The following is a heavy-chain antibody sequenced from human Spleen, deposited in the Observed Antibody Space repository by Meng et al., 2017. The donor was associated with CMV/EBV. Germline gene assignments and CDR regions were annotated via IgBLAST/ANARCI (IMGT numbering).Heavy chain of an antibody. J-gene: IGHJ6*02. CDR2: ISSSSSTI. CDR3: ARDFMATSWGYYYYYGMDV. D-gene: IGHD1-26*01. Sequence: GESLKISCAASGFTFSSYGMHWVRRAPGKGLEWLSYISSSSSTIYYADSVKGRFTISRDNAKNSLYLQMNSLRAEDTAVYYCARDFMATSWGYYYYYGMDVWGQGTTVTVSS. V-gene: IGHV3-48*04. CDR1: GFTFSSYG.